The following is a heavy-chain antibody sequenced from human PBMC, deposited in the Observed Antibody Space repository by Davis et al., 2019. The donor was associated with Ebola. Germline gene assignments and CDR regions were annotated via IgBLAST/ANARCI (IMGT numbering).Heavy chain of an antibody. CDR3: AREDWNAGYYGMDV. D-gene: IGHD1-1*01. Sequence: SVPVSCKASGYTSTSYAMNWVRQAPGQGLEWMGWINTNNGNPTYAQGFTGRFVFSLDTSVSTAYLQISGLKAEATAVYYCAREDWNAGYYGMDVWGKGTTVTVSS. CDR1: GYTSTSYA. J-gene: IGHJ6*04. V-gene: IGHV7-4-1*02. CDR2: INTNNGNP.